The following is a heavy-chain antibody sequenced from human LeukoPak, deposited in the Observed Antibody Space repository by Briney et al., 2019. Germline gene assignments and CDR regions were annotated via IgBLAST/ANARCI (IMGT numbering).Heavy chain of an antibody. CDR3: ARPYYGSGSYGYYYYGMDV. CDR2: ISSSGSTI. Sequence: GGSLRPSCAASGFTFSSYEMNWVRQAPGKGLEWVSYISSSGSTIYYADSVKGRFTISRDNAKNSLYLQMNSLRAEDTAVYYCARPYYGSGSYGYYYYGMDVWGKGTTVTVSS. V-gene: IGHV3-48*03. J-gene: IGHJ6*04. CDR1: GFTFSSYE. D-gene: IGHD3-10*01.